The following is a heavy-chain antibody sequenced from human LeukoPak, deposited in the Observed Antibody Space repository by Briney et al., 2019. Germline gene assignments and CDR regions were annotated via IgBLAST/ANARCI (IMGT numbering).Heavy chain of an antibody. V-gene: IGHV3-23*01. CDR1: GFTFSSAP. CDR3: AQWHTVDY. Sequence: PGGSLRLSCAASGFTFSSAPMSWVRRAPGKGLEWGSVIGGSGGNTNYADSVRGRFTISRDNSKNTLYLQMNSLRAEDTAVYYCAQWHTVDYWGQGTLVTVSS. CDR2: IGGSGGNT. J-gene: IGHJ4*02. D-gene: IGHD2-8*01.